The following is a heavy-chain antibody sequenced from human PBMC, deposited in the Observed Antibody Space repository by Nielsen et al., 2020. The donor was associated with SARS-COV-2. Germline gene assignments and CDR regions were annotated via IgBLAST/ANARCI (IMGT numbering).Heavy chain of an antibody. J-gene: IGHJ4*02. D-gene: IGHD3-10*01. Sequence: SLRLSCAASGFTFDDYAMHWVRHAPGKGLEWVSGISWNSGSIGYADSVKGRFTISRDNAKNSLYLQMNSLRAEDTALYYCATSLWFGELFFDYWGQGTLVTVSS. CDR3: ATSLWFGELFFDY. CDR1: GFTFDDYA. CDR2: ISWNSGSI. V-gene: IGHV3-9*01.